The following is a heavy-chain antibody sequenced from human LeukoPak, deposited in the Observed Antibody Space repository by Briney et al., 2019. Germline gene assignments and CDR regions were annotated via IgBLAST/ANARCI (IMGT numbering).Heavy chain of an antibody. J-gene: IGHJ4*02. V-gene: IGHV3-23*01. CDR1: GFTFSSYA. CDR2: ISGSGGST. Sequence: GGSLRLSCATSGFTFSSYAMSWVRRAPGKGLEWVSAISGSGGSTYYADSVKGRFTISRDNSKNTLYLQMNSLRAEDTAVYYCAKDRHFQYYFDYWSQGTLVTVSS. CDR3: AKDRHFQYYFDY.